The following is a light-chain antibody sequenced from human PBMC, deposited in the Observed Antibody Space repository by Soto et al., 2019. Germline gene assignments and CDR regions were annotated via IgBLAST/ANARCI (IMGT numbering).Light chain of an antibody. V-gene: IGKV1-39*01. CDR2: AAS. J-gene: IGKJ1*01. Sequence: DIQLTQSPPSLSVSVGDRVTITCRANQSIVSYLNWYQQRPGKAPKLLIFAASNLQSGVSSRFSGSGSGADFTLTISSLQPDDFASYYCQQSYNSPKTFSQGTKVEI. CDR1: QSIVSY. CDR3: QQSYNSPKT.